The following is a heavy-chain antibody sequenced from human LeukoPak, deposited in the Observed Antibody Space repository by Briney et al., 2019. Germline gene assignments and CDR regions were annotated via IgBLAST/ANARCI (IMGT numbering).Heavy chain of an antibody. CDR3: ARRGVDTAGYFDY. J-gene: IGHJ4*02. Sequence: SETLSLTCTVSGGSISSNVYYWGWLRQPPGKGLEWIGSIYHYGSTYYKSSLKSRVALSLDTSKNQFSLKLSSVTAADTAVYYCARRGVDTAGYFDYWGQGTLVTVSS. CDR1: GGSISSNVYY. V-gene: IGHV4-39*01. D-gene: IGHD5-18*01. CDR2: IYHYGST.